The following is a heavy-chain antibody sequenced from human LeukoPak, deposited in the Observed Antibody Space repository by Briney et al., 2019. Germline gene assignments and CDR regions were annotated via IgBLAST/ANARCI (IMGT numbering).Heavy chain of an antibody. CDR2: ISGRDGYT. J-gene: IGHJ3*02. CDR1: GFTFSNAW. V-gene: IGHV3-23*01. D-gene: IGHD5-18*01. Sequence: GGSLRLSCAASGFTFSNAWMSWVRQAPGKGLEWVSIISGRDGYTHYADAVKGRSTISRDNSKNTLYLQMNSLRAEDTAVYYCAKDQLTGGYNYGYGTFDILGQGTMVTVSS. CDR3: AKDQLTGGYNYGYGTFDI.